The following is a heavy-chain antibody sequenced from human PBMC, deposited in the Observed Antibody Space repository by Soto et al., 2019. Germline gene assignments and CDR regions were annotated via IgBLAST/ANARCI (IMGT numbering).Heavy chain of an antibody. D-gene: IGHD3-3*01. CDR3: AKEWYDFWSITYGHWFDP. CDR2: ISGSGGST. V-gene: IGHV3-23*01. CDR1: GFTFSSYA. Sequence: GGSLRLSCAASGFTFSSYAMSWVRQAPGKGLEWVSAISGSGGSTYYADSVKGRFTISTDNSKNTLYLQMNSLRAEDTAVYYCAKEWYDFWSITYGHWFDPWGQGTLVTVSS. J-gene: IGHJ5*02.